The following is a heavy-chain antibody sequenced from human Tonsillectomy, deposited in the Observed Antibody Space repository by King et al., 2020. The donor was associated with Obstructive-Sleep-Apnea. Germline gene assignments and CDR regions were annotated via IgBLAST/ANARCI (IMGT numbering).Heavy chain of an antibody. D-gene: IGHD2-2*01. CDR2: SRSSSSHI. V-gene: IGHV3-21*01. CDR1: GFTCSSYS. CDR3: ARWGCSRSSCCLFDY. Sequence: GKRGESGGGLVKPGGSLRLSCAASGFTCSSYSMNWVRQAPGKGLEWVSSSRSSSSHIYYADSVKGRFTISRDNAKNSLYLQMNSLRAEDTAVYYCARWGCSRSSCCLFDYWAPGTLVTVSS. J-gene: IGHJ4*02.